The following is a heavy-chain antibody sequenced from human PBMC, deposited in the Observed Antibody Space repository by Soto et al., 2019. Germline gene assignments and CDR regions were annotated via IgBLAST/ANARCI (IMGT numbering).Heavy chain of an antibody. V-gene: IGHV4-39*01. CDR1: GGSINDATYY. Sequence: SETLSLTCTVSGGSINDATYYWTWIRQSPGKGLEWIGYIYYSGSTYYNPSLKSRVTISVDTSKTQFSLKLNFLTAADTAVYYCATSNWFDPWGQGTLVTVS. CDR2: IYYSGST. J-gene: IGHJ5*02. CDR3: ATSNWFDP.